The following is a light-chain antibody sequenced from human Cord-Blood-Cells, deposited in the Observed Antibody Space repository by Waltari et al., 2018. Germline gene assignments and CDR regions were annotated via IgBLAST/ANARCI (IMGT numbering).Light chain of an antibody. Sequence: NFMLTQPHSVSESPGKTVTISCTRSRGSIASNYVQWYQHRPGSAPTTVIYEDNQRPSGVPDRFSGSIDSSSNSASLTISGLKTEDEADYYCQSYDSSNQVFGGGTKLTVL. CDR3: QSYDSSNQV. J-gene: IGLJ3*02. CDR2: EDN. CDR1: RGSIASNY. V-gene: IGLV6-57*03.